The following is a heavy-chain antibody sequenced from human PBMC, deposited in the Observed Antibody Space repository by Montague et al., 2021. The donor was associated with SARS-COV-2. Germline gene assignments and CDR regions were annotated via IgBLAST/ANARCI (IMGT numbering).Heavy chain of an antibody. CDR2: IYYSGST. J-gene: IGHJ4*02. CDR3: ARGREYSSSAGFDY. Sequence: SETLSLTCTVSGGSISSYYWSWVRQPPGKGLEWIGYIYYSGSTNXXPSLKSRVTISVDTSKNQFSLKLSSVTAADTAVYYCARGREYSSSAGFDYWGQGTLVTVSS. CDR1: GGSISSYY. D-gene: IGHD6-6*01. V-gene: IGHV4-59*01.